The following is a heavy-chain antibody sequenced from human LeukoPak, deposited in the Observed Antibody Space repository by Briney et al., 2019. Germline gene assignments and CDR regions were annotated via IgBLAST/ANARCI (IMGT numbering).Heavy chain of an antibody. D-gene: IGHD3-10*01. CDR1: GYTFTGYY. CDR2: INPNSGGT. Sequence: ASVKVSCKASGYTFTGYYMHWVRQAPGQGLEWMGWINPNSGGTSYAQKFQGRVTMTRDTSISTAYMEVSRLTSDDTAVYYCARRYYGSGNYYYFDYWGQGSLVTVSS. J-gene: IGHJ4*02. CDR3: ARRYYGSGNYYYFDY. V-gene: IGHV1-2*02.